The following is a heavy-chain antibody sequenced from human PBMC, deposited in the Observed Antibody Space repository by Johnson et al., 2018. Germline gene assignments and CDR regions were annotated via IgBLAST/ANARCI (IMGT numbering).Heavy chain of an antibody. CDR2: ISSTGSYI. CDR1: GFPFPNYN. Sequence: VQLVQSGGGLVKPGGSLRLSCAASGFPFPNYNMNWVRQAPGKGLEWVSSISSTGSYIYYAASVKGRFSISRAPAKNSLSLQMNSPRAEDPAVYYCARVRITWMVVANAAFAVLCQGTMVSVSS. J-gene: IGHJ3*01. CDR3: ARVRITWMVVANAAFAV. V-gene: IGHV3-21*01. D-gene: IGHD3-22*01.